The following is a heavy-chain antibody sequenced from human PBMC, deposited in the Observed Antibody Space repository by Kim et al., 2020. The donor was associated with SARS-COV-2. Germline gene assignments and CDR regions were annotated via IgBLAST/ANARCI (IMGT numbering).Heavy chain of an antibody. CDR2: ISWNSGTI. D-gene: IGHD5-18*01. J-gene: IGHJ4*02. V-gene: IGHV3-9*01. Sequence: GGSLRLSCAAPEFMFDDYAMQWVRQVPGKGLEWVSGISWNSGTIGYADSVKGRFTISRDNVKNSLYLQMNSLRAEDTALYYCAKGKGGYYYEPVDYWGQGTLVAVSS. CDR1: EFMFDDYA. CDR3: AKGKGGYYYEPVDY.